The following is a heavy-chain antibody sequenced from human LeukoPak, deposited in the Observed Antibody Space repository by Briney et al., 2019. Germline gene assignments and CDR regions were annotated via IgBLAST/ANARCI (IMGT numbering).Heavy chain of an antibody. Sequence: GGSLRLSCAASGFTVSSNYMSWVRQAPGKGLEWVSVIYSGGSTYYADSVKGRITISRDNSKNTLYLQMNSLRAEDTAVYYCARDHRNYYDSSGSECFDPWGQGTLVTVSS. D-gene: IGHD3-22*01. J-gene: IGHJ5*02. V-gene: IGHV3-53*01. CDR3: ARDHRNYYDSSGSECFDP. CDR1: GFTVSSNY. CDR2: IYSGGST.